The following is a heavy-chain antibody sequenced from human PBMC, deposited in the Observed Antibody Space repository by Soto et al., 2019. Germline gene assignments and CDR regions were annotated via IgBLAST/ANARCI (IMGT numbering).Heavy chain of an antibody. CDR2: ISSSGSTI. Sequence: PGGSLRLSCAASGFTFSDYYMSWIRQAPGKGLEWVSYISSSGSTIYYADSVKGRFTISRDNAKNSLYLQMNSLRAEDTAVYYCARTYYDILTGYDRGRFDYWGQGTLVTVSS. CDR1: GFTFSDYY. CDR3: ARTYYDILTGYDRGRFDY. J-gene: IGHJ4*02. V-gene: IGHV3-11*01. D-gene: IGHD3-9*01.